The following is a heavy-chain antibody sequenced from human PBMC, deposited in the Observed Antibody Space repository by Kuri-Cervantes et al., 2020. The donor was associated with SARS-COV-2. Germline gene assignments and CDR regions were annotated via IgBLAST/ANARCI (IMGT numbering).Heavy chain of an antibody. Sequence: ESLKISCAVSGYSISSGYYWGWIRQPPGKGLEWIGSIYHSGSTHYNPSLKSRVTISVDTSKNQFSLKLSSVTAADTAVYYCARDLREDAFDIWGQGTMVTVSS. CDR1: GYSISSGYY. J-gene: IGHJ3*02. CDR2: IYHSGST. V-gene: IGHV4-38-2*02. CDR3: ARDLREDAFDI.